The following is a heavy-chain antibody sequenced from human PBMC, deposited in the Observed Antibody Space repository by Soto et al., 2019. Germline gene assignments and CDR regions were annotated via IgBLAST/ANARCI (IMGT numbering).Heavy chain of an antibody. CDR1: GFTFSAYG. V-gene: IGHV3-33*01. D-gene: IGHD3-3*01. CDR2: ITNDAKIR. Sequence: QVQLVESGGGVVQPGRSLRLSCAPSGFTFSAYGMHWVRQAPGKGLEWVAVITNDAKIRYEGDSVKGRFTISRDNSKNMLYLQMDSLRVEDTALYYCVRDDLDDPNGFDIWGQGTMVTVSS. J-gene: IGHJ3*02. CDR3: VRDDLDDPNGFDI.